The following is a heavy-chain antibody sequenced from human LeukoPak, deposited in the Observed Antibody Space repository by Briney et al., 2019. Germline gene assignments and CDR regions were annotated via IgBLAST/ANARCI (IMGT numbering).Heavy chain of an antibody. CDR2: INPSGGST. J-gene: IGHJ4*02. CDR3: ASRYFDWLGGFDY. CDR1: GYTFTSYY. D-gene: IGHD3-9*01. Sequence: ASVKVSCKASGYTFTSYYMHWVRQAPGQGLEWMGIINPSGGSTSYAQKFQGRVTMTRDTSTSTAYMELSSLRSEDTAVYYCASRYFDWLGGFDYWGQGTLVTVSS. V-gene: IGHV1-46*01.